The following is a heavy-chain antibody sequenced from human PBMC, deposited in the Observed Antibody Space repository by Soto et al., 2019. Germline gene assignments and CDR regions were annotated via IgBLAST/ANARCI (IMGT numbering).Heavy chain of an antibody. CDR1: GDSVSSNSAA. D-gene: IGHD3-22*01. CDR3: ARDWADYYDSSGYYYYGMDV. CDR2: TYYRSKWYN. Sequence: SQTLSLTCAISGDSVSSNSAAWNWIRQSPSRGLEWLGRTYYRSKWYNDYAVSVKSRITINPDTSKNQFSLQLNPVTPEDTAVYYCARDWADYYDSSGYYYYGMDVWGQGTTVTVSS. J-gene: IGHJ6*02. V-gene: IGHV6-1*01.